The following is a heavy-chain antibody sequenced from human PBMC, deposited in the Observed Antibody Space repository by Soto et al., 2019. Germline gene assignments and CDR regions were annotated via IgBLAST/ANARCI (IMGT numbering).Heavy chain of an antibody. CDR1: GFTFSSYW. CDR2: RKQDGSEK. Sequence: WGSLRLSCSASGFTFSSYWLIWVRQAPGKGLEWVGNRKQDGSEKYYVDSVKGRCTIYRDTAKNSLYLQMNSLRAEETAVYYCARRIGTVTYYDFWSGYYTDYYYGMDVWGQGTTVTVSS. CDR3: ARRIGTVTYYDFWSGYYTDYYYGMDV. J-gene: IGHJ6*02. D-gene: IGHD3-3*01. V-gene: IGHV3-7*01.